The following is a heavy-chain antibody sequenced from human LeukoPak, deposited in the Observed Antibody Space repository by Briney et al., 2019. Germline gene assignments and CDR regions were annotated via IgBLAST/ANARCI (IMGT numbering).Heavy chain of an antibody. CDR1: GFTFSSYS. CDR3: ASWPGAWYGEDS. V-gene: IGHV3-23*01. CDR2: ISGRGSST. J-gene: IGHJ4*02. Sequence: GGSLRLSCAASGFTFSSYSMNWVRQAPGKGLEWVSAISGRGSSTYYADSVKGRFSLSRDDSKNTLHLQMNSLRAEDTAVYYCASWPGAWYGEDSWGQGTLVTVSS. D-gene: IGHD3-10*01.